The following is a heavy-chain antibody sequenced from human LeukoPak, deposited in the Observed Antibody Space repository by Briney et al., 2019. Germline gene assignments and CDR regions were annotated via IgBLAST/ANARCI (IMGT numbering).Heavy chain of an antibody. J-gene: IGHJ4*02. CDR2: IYRSGST. CDR1: GGSISSSTYY. Sequence: SETLSLTCTVSGGSISSSTYYWGWIRQPPGKGLEWIGSIYRSGSTYYNPSLTSRVTISVDTSKNQFSLNLNSVTAADTAVYYCARVPHAVTTSVVLFYNFDYWGQGTLVTVSS. D-gene: IGHD4-17*01. V-gene: IGHV4-39*07. CDR3: ARVPHAVTTSVVLFYNFDY.